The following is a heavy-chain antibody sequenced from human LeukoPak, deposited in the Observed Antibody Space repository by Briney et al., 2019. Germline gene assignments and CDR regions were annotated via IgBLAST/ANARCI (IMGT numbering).Heavy chain of an antibody. CDR1: GGTFSSYA. Sequence: SVKVSCKASGGTFSSYAISWVRQAPGQGLEWMGGIIPIFGTANYAQKFQGRVTITADESTSTAYMELSSLRSEDTAVYYCARGPPPDYYDSSGYYVFDYWGQGTLVTVSS. J-gene: IGHJ4*02. CDR2: IIPIFGTA. CDR3: ARGPPPDYYDSSGYYVFDY. V-gene: IGHV1-69*13. D-gene: IGHD3-22*01.